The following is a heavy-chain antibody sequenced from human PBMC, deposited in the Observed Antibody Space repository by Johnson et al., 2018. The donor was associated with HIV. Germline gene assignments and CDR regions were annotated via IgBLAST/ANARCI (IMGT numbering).Heavy chain of an antibody. CDR2: ISYDGSNK. J-gene: IGHJ3*02. V-gene: IGHV3-30*03. CDR3: ARDTKVPRYNWNDGAFDI. D-gene: IGHD1-1*01. Sequence: QVQLVESGGGVVQPGRSLRLSCAASGFTFSGSGMHWVRQAPGKGLEWVAVISYDGSNKYYADSVKGRFAISRDNSKNTLYLQMNSLRAEDTALYYCARDTKVPRYNWNDGAFDIWGQGTMVTVSS. CDR1: GFTFSGSG.